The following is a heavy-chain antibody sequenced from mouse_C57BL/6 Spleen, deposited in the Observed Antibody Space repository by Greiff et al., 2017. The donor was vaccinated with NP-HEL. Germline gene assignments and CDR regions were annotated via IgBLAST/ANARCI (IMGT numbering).Heavy chain of an antibody. V-gene: IGHV5-16*01. CDR2: INYDGSST. J-gene: IGHJ1*03. CDR1: GFTFSDYY. D-gene: IGHD1-1*01. Sequence: EVKVVESEGGLVQPGSSMKLSCTASGFTFSDYYMAWVRQVPEKGLEWVANINYDGSSTYYLDSLKSRFIISRDNAKNILYLQMSSLKSEDTATYYCARAGLLRWYFDVWGTGTTVTVSS. CDR3: ARAGLLRWYFDV.